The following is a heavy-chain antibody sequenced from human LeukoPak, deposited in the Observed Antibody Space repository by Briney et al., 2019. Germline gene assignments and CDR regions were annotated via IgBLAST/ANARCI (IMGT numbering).Heavy chain of an antibody. Sequence: GGSLRLSCAASGVTVSSNYMGWVRQAPGYGLEWVSVIYRGGTTHYADSLKGRFTISRENSKNTLSLQINSLRDEDTAVYYCAKRGRYYFDKWGQGTLVTVSS. V-gene: IGHV3-53*01. CDR3: AKRGRYYFDK. D-gene: IGHD1-1*01. CDR2: IYRGGTT. CDR1: GVTVSSNY. J-gene: IGHJ4*02.